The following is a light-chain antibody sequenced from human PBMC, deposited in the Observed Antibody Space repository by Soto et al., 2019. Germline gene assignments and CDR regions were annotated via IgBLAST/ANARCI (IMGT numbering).Light chain of an antibody. CDR2: VAS. CDR1: QSIGRF. V-gene: IGKV1-5*01. Sequence: DIQMTQSPSSLSASVGDRVTITCRASQSIGRFLNWHQQKPGKAPNVLINVASTLRSGVPSRFSGRGSGTEFTLTISSLQPDDFATYYCQQYSRYSAFGQGTKVDI. J-gene: IGKJ2*01. CDR3: QQYSRYSA.